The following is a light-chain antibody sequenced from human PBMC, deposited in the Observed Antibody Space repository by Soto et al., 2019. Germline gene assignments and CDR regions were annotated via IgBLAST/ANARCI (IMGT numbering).Light chain of an antibody. Sequence: HSVLTQPPSLSAVPGQKVTISCSGSSSNIGNNYVSWYQQLPGTAPKLLIYENNKRPSGIPDRFSGSKSGTSATLGITGLQTGDEADYYCGTWDSSLSARYVFGTGTKVTVL. J-gene: IGLJ1*01. V-gene: IGLV1-51*02. CDR1: SSNIGNNY. CDR2: ENN. CDR3: GTWDSSLSARYV.